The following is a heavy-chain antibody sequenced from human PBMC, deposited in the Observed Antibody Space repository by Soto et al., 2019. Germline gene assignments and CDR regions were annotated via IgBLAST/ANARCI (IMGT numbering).Heavy chain of an antibody. CDR2: IYYSGST. J-gene: IGHJ2*01. V-gene: IGHV4-31*03. CDR1: GGSISSGGYY. Sequence: QVQLQESGPGLVKPSQTLSLTCTVSGGSISSGGYYWSWIRQHPGKGLEWIGYIYYSGSTYYNPSLKSRVTISVYTSKNQFSLKLSSVTAADTAVYYCRVYGPTRYWYFDLWGRGTLVTVSS. D-gene: IGHD4-17*01. CDR3: RVYGPTRYWYFDL.